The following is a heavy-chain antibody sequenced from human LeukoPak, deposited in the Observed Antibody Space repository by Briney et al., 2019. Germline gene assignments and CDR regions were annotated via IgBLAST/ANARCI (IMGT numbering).Heavy chain of an antibody. CDR2: ISYDGSNK. Sequence: HPGRSLRLSCAASGFTFSSYGMHWVRQAPGKGLEWVAVISYDGSNKYYADSVKGRFTISRDNSKNTLYLQMNSLRAEDTAVYYCAKDKIWFVELFLFDYWGQGTLVTVSS. V-gene: IGHV3-30*18. D-gene: IGHD3-10*01. J-gene: IGHJ4*02. CDR3: AKDKIWFVELFLFDY. CDR1: GFTFSSYG.